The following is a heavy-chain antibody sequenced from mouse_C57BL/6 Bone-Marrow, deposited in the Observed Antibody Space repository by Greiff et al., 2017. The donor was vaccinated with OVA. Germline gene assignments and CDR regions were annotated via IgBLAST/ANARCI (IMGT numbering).Heavy chain of an antibody. Sequence: QVQLQQSGAELVRPGASVTLSCKASGYTFTDYDMHWVKQTPVHGLEWIGAIDPETGGTAYNQKFKGKAILTADKSSNTTYMELRELTAEDSAVYYGTTTTVVAEVDISDYWGQGTTLTVSS. J-gene: IGHJ2*01. V-gene: IGHV1-15*01. CDR1: GYTFTDYD. D-gene: IGHD1-1*01. CDR2: IDPETGGT. CDR3: TTTTVVAEVDISDY.